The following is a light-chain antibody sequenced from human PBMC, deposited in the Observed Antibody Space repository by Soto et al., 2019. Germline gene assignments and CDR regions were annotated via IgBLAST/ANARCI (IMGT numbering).Light chain of an antibody. Sequence: QSVLTQPASVSGSPGQSITISCTGTSRDVGGYNYVSWYQHYPDKAPKLIIYDVTSRSSGVSDRFSGSKSGNTASLTISGLQPEDEAHYYCSSFTLSTYVFGSGTKATVL. J-gene: IGLJ1*01. V-gene: IGLV2-14*01. CDR3: SSFTLSTYV. CDR1: SRDVGGYNY. CDR2: DVT.